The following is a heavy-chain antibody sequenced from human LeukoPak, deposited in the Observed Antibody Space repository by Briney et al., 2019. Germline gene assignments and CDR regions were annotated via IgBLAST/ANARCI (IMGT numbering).Heavy chain of an antibody. Sequence: ASVKVSCKASGYTFIGYYMHWVRQAPGQGLEWMGWINPNSGGTNYAQKFQGRVTMTTDESTSTAYMELSSLRSEDTAVYYCASQVAGLDYWGQGTLVTVSS. J-gene: IGHJ4*02. CDR3: ASQVAGLDY. D-gene: IGHD6-19*01. CDR2: INPNSGGT. CDR1: GYTFIGYY. V-gene: IGHV1-2*02.